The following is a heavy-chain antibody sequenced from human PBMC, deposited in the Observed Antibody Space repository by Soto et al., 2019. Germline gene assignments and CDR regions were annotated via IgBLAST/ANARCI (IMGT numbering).Heavy chain of an antibody. CDR3: ARERSSTMSHDAFDI. CDR1: GGTFSSYA. D-gene: IGHD3-10*02. Sequence: SVKVSCKASGGTFSSYAISWVRQAPGQGLEWMGGIIPIFGTANYAQKFQGRVTITADESTSTAYMELSSLRSEDTAVYYCARERSSTMSHDAFDIWGRGTMVTVSS. V-gene: IGHV1-69*13. J-gene: IGHJ3*02. CDR2: IIPIFGTA.